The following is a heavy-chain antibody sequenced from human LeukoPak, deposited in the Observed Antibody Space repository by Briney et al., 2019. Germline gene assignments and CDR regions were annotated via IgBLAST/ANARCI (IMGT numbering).Heavy chain of an antibody. D-gene: IGHD2-15*01. CDR2: INPSGGSS. Sequence: GASVKDSCKASGYTFTSYYMHWVRQAPGQALEWMEIINPSGGSSSYAQKFQGRVTMTRDTSTSTVYMELSSLRSEDTAVYYCARVDCSGGSCYLDYWGQGTLVTVSS. CDR1: GYTFTSYY. J-gene: IGHJ4*02. V-gene: IGHV1-46*01. CDR3: ARVDCSGGSCYLDY.